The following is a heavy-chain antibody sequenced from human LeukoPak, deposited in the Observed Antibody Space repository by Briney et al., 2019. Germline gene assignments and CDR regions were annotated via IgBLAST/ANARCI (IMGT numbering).Heavy chain of an antibody. V-gene: IGHV4-59*01. J-gene: IGHJ4*02. D-gene: IGHD6-13*01. CDR1: GGSISSYY. Sequence: SETLSLTCTVSGGSISSYYWSWIRQPPGKGLEWVGYIYYSGSTHYNPSLKSRVTISVDTSKKQFSLKMTSVTAADTGVYYCARDMGSVAGHDYWGQGTLVTVSS. CDR2: IYYSGST. CDR3: ARDMGSVAGHDY.